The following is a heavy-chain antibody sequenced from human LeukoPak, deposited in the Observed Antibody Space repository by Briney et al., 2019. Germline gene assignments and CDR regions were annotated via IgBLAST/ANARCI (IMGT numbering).Heavy chain of an antibody. CDR3: AKVSSWYSFDY. CDR2: ISGSGGST. J-gene: IGHJ4*02. CDR1: GFTVSSNY. V-gene: IGHV3-23*01. Sequence: GVSLRLSCAASGFTVSSNYMSWVRQARGKGLEWVSAISGSGGSTYYADSVKGRFTISRDNSKNTLYLQMNSLRAEDTAVYYCAKVSSWYSFDYWGQGTLVTVSS. D-gene: IGHD6-13*01.